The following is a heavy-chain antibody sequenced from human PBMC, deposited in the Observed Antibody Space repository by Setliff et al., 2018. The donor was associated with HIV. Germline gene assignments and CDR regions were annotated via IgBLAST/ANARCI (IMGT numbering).Heavy chain of an antibody. Sequence: GGSLRLSCAASGFTFSSYGMHWVRQAPGKGLEWVAVIAFDGSNKHYADSVKGRFTISRDNAKNSLYLQMNSLRAEDTAVYYCARDGYYNFWSGYFYYYYMDVWGKGTAVTV. CDR3: ARDGYYNFWSGYFYYYYMDV. CDR2: IAFDGSNK. D-gene: IGHD3-3*01. CDR1: GFTFSSYG. V-gene: IGHV3-30*12. J-gene: IGHJ6*03.